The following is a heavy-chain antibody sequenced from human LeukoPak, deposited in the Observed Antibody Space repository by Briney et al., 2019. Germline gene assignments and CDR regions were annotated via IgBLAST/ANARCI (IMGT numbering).Heavy chain of an antibody. CDR1: GYTFTSYG. J-gene: IGHJ4*02. CDR3: ARTKYSSSWYAFVWGVDY. V-gene: IGHV1-18*01. CDR2: ISAYNGNT. D-gene: IGHD6-13*01. Sequence: GASVKVSCKASGYTFTSYGISWVRQAPGQGLEWMGWISAYNGNTNYAQKLQGRVTMTTDTSTSTAYMELRSLRSDDTAVYYCARTKYSSSWYAFVWGVDYWGQGTLVTVSP.